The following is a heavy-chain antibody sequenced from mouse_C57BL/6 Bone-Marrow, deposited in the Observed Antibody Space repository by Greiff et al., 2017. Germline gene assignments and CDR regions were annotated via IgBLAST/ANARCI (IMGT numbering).Heavy chain of an antibody. Sequence: EVQLQQSGPELVKPGASVKISCKASGYTFTDYYMNWVKQSHGKSLEWIGDINPTNGGTSYNQKFKGKAPLTVDKSSSTAYMDLGSLTSEDAAVDYCARRNYDWYFDVWGTGTTVTVAS. V-gene: IGHV1-26*01. D-gene: IGHD2-4*01. CDR3: ARRNYDWYFDV. J-gene: IGHJ1*03. CDR2: INPTNGGT. CDR1: GYTFTDYY.